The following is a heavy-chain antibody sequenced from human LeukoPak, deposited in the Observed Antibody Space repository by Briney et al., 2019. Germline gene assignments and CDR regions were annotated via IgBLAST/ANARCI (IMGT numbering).Heavy chain of an antibody. CDR1: GYTFTSYD. CDR2: MNPNSGNT. J-gene: IGHJ6*03. Sequence: ASVKVSCKASGYTFTSYDINWVRQATGQGLEWMGWMNPNSGNTGYAQKFQGRVTITRNTSISTAYMELSSLRSEDTAVYYCARGRSGYEQSCYYYYMDVWGKGTTVTVSS. CDR3: ARGRSGYEQSCYYYYMDV. D-gene: IGHD5-12*01. V-gene: IGHV1-8*03.